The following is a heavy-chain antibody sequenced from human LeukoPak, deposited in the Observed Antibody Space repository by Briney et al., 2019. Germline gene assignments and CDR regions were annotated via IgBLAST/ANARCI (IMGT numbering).Heavy chain of an antibody. J-gene: IGHJ4*02. CDR2: IYYSGNT. CDR1: GGSISSYY. D-gene: IGHD3-22*01. CDR3: ARAEVNFYDRSGYFDY. Sequence: SETLSLTCTVSGGSISSYYWSWIRQPPGKGLEWIGYIYYSGNTNHNPSLKSRVTISVDTSKNQFSLKLSSVTAADTAVYYCARAEVNFYDRSGYFDYWGQGSLVTVSS. V-gene: IGHV4-59*01.